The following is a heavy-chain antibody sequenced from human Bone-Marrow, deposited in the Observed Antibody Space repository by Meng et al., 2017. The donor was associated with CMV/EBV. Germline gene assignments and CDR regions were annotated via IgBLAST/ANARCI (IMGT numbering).Heavy chain of an antibody. V-gene: IGHV3-72*01. J-gene: IGHJ6*02. CDR1: GFTFSDHY. CDR3: TRDPFWSGYYYGMAV. Sequence: GESLKISCAASGFTFSDHYMDWVRQAPGKGLEWVGRTRNKANSYTTEYAASVKGRFTISRDDSKSIAYLQMNSLKTEDTAVYYCTRDPFWSGYYYGMAVWGQGHTVPLSS. D-gene: IGHD3-3*01. CDR2: TRNKANSYTT.